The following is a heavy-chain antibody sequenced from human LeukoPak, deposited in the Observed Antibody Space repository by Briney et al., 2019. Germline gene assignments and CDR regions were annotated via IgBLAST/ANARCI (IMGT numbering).Heavy chain of an antibody. Sequence: SETVSLTCAVYGGSFSGYYWSWIRQPPGKGLEWIGEINHSGSTNYNPSLKSRVTISVDTSKNQFSLKLSSVTAADTAVYYCAREGRGPRTDYWGQGTLVTVSS. J-gene: IGHJ4*02. CDR1: GGSFSGYY. V-gene: IGHV4-34*01. CDR3: AREGRGPRTDY. CDR2: INHSGST. D-gene: IGHD1/OR15-1a*01.